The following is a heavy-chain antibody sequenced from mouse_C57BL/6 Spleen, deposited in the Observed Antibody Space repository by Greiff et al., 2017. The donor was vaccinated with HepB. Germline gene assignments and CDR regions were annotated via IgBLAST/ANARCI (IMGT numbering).Heavy chain of an antibody. Sequence: QVQLKESGAELVKPGASVKLSCKASGYTFTSYWMHWVKQRPGRGLEWIGRIDPNSGGTKYNEKFKSKATLTVDKPSSTAYMQLSSLTSEDSAVYYCARGDYYGSSPYWYFDVWGTGTTVTVSS. CDR2: IDPNSGGT. CDR1: GYTFTSYW. CDR3: ARGDYYGSSPYWYFDV. V-gene: IGHV1-72*01. J-gene: IGHJ1*03. D-gene: IGHD1-1*01.